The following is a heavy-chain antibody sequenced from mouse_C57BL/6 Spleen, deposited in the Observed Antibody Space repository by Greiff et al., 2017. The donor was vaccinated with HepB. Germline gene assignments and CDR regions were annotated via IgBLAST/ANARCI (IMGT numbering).Heavy chain of an antibody. J-gene: IGHJ3*01. CDR2: IYPGDGDT. CDR3: ASPSGNSDDYDGAWFAY. Sequence: VQLQQSGPELVKPGASVKISCKASGYAFSSSWMNWVKQRPGKGLEWIGRIYPGDGDTNYNGKFKGKATLTADKSSSTAYMQLSSLTSEDSAVYFWASPSGNSDDYDGAWFAYWGQGTLVTVSA. D-gene: IGHD2-4*01. V-gene: IGHV1-82*01. CDR1: GYAFSSSW.